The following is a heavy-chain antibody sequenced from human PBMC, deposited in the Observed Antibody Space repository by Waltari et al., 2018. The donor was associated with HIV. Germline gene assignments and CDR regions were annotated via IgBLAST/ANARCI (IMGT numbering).Heavy chain of an antibody. Sequence: EVRLLESGGGLVRPGGSLRLSCAASGFRFSDYNMNWVRQGPGKGLGWVASSGSRQNFLHYADSVKGRFTVSRDNAKNSLYLQRNSLTAEDTAVYYCARGPSSGWSWFDPWGQGTLVTVSS. CDR3: ARGPSSGWSWFDP. V-gene: IGHV3-21*01. CDR2: SGSRQNFL. CDR1: GFRFSDYN. J-gene: IGHJ5*02. D-gene: IGHD6-19*01.